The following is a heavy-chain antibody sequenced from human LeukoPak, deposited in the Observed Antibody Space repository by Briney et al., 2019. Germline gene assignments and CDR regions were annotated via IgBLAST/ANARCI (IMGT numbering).Heavy chain of an antibody. CDR3: ARYRAWPFDY. J-gene: IGHJ4*02. CDR1: GGSFSGYY. CDR2: INHSGST. Sequence: MSSETLSLTCAVYGGSFSGYYWSWLRQPPGKGLEWIGEINHSGSTNYNPSLKSRVTISVDTSKNQFSLKLSSVTAADTAVYYCARYRAWPFDYWGQGTLVTVSS. V-gene: IGHV4-34*01.